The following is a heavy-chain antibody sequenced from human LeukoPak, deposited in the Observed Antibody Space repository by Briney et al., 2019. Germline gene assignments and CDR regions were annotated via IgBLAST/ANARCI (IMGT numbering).Heavy chain of an antibody. V-gene: IGHV4-59*02. CDR3: VRDSRYGSGWFEDGLDF. CDR1: GDSVRSYY. Sequence: SEILSLTCTVSGDSVRSYYWSWIRQPPGQGLEWLGHIYDRGSTNYNPSLQGRVTISIDTSKNQFSLKVNSVTAADTAVYYCVRDSRYGSGWFEDGLDFWGQGTTVTVSS. J-gene: IGHJ6*02. CDR2: IYDRGST. D-gene: IGHD6-13*01.